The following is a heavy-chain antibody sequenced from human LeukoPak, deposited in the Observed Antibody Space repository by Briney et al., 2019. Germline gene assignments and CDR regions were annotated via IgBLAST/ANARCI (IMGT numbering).Heavy chain of an antibody. D-gene: IGHD5-12*01. CDR2: IKPNSGGT. CDR1: GYTFTSYG. Sequence: GASVKVSCKASGYTFTSYGISWVRQAPGQGLEWMGWIKPNSGGTNYAQKFQGRVTMTRDTSISTAYMELSRLRSDDTAVYYCARVHCVEWLRCPPLSYYFDYWGQGTLVTVSS. CDR3: ARVHCVEWLRCPPLSYYFDY. J-gene: IGHJ4*02. V-gene: IGHV1-2*02.